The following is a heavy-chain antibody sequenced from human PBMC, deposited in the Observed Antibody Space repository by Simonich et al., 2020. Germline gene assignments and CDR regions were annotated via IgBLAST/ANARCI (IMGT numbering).Heavy chain of an antibody. CDR1: GFPFSSYD. CDR2: IGTAGDT. Sequence: EVQLVESGGGLVQPGGSLRLSCAASGFPFSSYDMHWVRQATEKGLEWVAAIGTAGDTYYPRYVKGRFTISRENAKNSLDLQMNSLRAGDTAVYYCARGGYSGSYNWFDPWGQGTLVTVSS. J-gene: IGHJ5*02. D-gene: IGHD1-26*01. V-gene: IGHV3-13*01. CDR3: ARGGYSGSYNWFDP.